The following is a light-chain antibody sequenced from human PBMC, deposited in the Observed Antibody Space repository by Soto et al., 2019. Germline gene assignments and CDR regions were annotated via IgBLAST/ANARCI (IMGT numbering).Light chain of an antibody. CDR1: SSNIGSNT. V-gene: IGLV1-44*01. CDR3: AAWDYGLSAPGV. CDR2: SNN. J-gene: IGLJ3*02. Sequence: QSVLTQPPSASGTPGQRVTISCSGSSSNIGSNTVNWYQQLPGTAPKLLIYSNNQRPSGVPDRFSGSKSCTSASLAISGLQSEDEADYYCAAWDYGLSAPGVFGGGTQLTVL.